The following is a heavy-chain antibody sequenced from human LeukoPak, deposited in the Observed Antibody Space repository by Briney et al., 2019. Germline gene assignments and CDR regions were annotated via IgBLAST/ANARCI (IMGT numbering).Heavy chain of an antibody. D-gene: IGHD3-10*01. V-gene: IGHV1-69*04. CDR3: ARDPLEDSVTAGNLYFDY. Sequence: SVKVSCKASGGTFSSYAISWVRQAPGQGLEWMGRIIPILGIANYAQKFQGRVTSTADKPTSTAYMELSSLRSEDTAVYYCARDPLEDSVTAGNLYFDYWGQGTLVTVSS. J-gene: IGHJ4*02. CDR1: GGTFSSYA. CDR2: IIPILGIA.